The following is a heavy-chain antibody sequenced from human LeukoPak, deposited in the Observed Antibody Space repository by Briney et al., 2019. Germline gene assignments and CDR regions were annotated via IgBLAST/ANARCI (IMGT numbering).Heavy chain of an antibody. Sequence: SCKVSGYTLTELSMHWVRQAPGKGLEWVAFIRYDGSNKYYADSVKGRFTISRDNSKNTLYLQMNSLRAEDTAVYYCARSSSSWDDAFDIWGQGTMVTVSS. CDR3: ARSSSSWDDAFDI. CDR1: GYTLTELS. V-gene: IGHV3-30*02. J-gene: IGHJ3*02. CDR2: IRYDGSNK. D-gene: IGHD6-13*01.